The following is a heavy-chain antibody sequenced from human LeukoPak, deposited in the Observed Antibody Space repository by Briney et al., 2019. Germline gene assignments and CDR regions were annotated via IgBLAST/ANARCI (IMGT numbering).Heavy chain of an antibody. J-gene: IGHJ4*02. CDR1: GFTFSGYW. Sequence: RGSLRLSCAASGFTFSGYWMHWVRQAPGKGLVWVALINPDSTGPNYADSLKGRFSISRDNAKGTLYLQMNSLRADDTAVYYCASAGPDWRIDSWGQGTLVTVSS. V-gene: IGHV3-74*01. D-gene: IGHD3-9*01. CDR2: INPDSTGP. CDR3: ASAGPDWRIDS.